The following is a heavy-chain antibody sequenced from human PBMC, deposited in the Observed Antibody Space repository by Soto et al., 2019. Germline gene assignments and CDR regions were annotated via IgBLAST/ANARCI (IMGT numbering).Heavy chain of an antibody. CDR2: IYPGDSDT. Sequence: PGESLNLSCTGSGYRFTRYWIGWVRQMPGKGLEWMGIIYPGDSDTRYSPSFQGQVTISADKSISTAYLQWSSLKASDTAMYYCARHSGYCSSTSCRQSYGMDVWGQGTTVTVSS. CDR1: GYRFTRYW. V-gene: IGHV5-51*01. CDR3: ARHSGYCSSTSCRQSYGMDV. J-gene: IGHJ6*02. D-gene: IGHD2-2*01.